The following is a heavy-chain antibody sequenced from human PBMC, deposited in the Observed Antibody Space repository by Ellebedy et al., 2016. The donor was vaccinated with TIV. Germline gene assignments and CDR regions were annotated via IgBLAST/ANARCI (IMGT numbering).Heavy chain of an antibody. CDR2: INAGNGNT. J-gene: IGHJ4*02. V-gene: IGHV1-3*01. CDR3: ARGSGYSYGFPPGPFDY. D-gene: IGHD5-18*01. Sequence: ASVKVSCKASGYTFTSYAMHWVRQAPGQRLEWMGWINAGNGNTKYSQKFQGRVTITADESTSTAYMELSSLRSEDTAVYYCARGSGYSYGFPPGPFDYWGQGTLVTVSS. CDR1: GYTFTSYA.